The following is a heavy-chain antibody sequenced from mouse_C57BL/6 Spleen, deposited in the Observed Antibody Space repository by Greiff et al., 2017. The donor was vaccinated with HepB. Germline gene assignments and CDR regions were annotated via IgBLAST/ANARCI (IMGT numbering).Heavy chain of an antibody. CDR2: INPNNGGT. CDR1: GYTFTDYN. V-gene: IGHV1-22*01. Sequence: VQLQQSGPELVKPGASVKMSCKASGYTFTDYNMHWVKQSHGKSLEWIGYINPNNGGTSYNQKFKGKATLTVNKSSSTAYMELRSLTSEDSAVYYCARRGYYGSSYEWYFDVWGTGTTVTVSS. J-gene: IGHJ1*03. CDR3: ARRGYYGSSYEWYFDV. D-gene: IGHD1-1*01.